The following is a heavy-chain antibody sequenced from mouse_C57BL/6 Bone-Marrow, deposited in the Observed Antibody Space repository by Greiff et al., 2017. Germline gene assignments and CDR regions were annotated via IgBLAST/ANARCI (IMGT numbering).Heavy chain of an antibody. CDR2: IDPENGDT. CDR1: GFNIKDDY. D-gene: IGHD1-1*01. V-gene: IGHV14-4*01. CDR3: TLITTVVYYYAMDY. Sequence: VQLQQSGAELVRPGASVKLSCTASGFNIKDDYMHWVKQRPEQGLEWIGWIDPENGDTEYASKFQGKATITADTSSNTAYLQLSSLTSEDTAVYYCTLITTVVYYYAMDYWGQGTSVTVSS. J-gene: IGHJ4*01.